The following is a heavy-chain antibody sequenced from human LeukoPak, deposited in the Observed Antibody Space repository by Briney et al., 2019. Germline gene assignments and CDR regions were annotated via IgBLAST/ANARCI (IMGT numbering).Heavy chain of an antibody. V-gene: IGHV3-74*01. D-gene: IGHD3-16*01. CDR3: AKVTGGDMITYGGLDY. Sequence: GGSLRLSCAASGFTFSSYWMYWVRQAPGKGPVWVARINTDGSSLNYADSVKGRFTISRDNSKNTLYLQMNSLRAEDTAVYYCAKVTGGDMITYGGLDYWGQGTLVTVSS. CDR1: GFTFSSYW. J-gene: IGHJ4*02. CDR2: INTDGSSL.